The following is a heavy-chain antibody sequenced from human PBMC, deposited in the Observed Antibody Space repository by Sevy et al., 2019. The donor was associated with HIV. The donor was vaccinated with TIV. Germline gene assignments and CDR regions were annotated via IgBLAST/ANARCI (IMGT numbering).Heavy chain of an antibody. CDR1: GFSFSSYG. CDR2: IQYDGSNK. CDR3: VKEGGGEGGDH. V-gene: IGHV3-30*02. J-gene: IGHJ4*02. D-gene: IGHD2-21*01. Sequence: GSLRLSCAASGFSFSSYGMHWVRQAPGKGLEWMSYIQYDGSNKDYADSVKGRFTISRDNSKNTLYLQMNSRRVGDTAVFYCVKEGGGEGGDHWGQGTLVTVSS.